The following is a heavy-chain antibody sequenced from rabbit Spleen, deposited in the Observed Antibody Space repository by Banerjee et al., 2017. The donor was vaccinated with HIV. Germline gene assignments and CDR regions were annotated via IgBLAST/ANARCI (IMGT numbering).Heavy chain of an antibody. D-gene: IGHD4-1*01. V-gene: IGHV1S40*01. CDR1: GLSFSSGNY. J-gene: IGHJ4*01. CDR3: ARDLAGVIGWNLNL. Sequence: QSLEESGGDLVKTGASLTLPCTASGLSFSSGNYMCWGRQAPGKGLEWIGCIAIGSVRTYYASWAKGRFTISKTSSTTVTLQMTSLTAADTATYFCARDLAGVIGWNLNLWGQGTLVTVS. CDR2: IAIGSVRT.